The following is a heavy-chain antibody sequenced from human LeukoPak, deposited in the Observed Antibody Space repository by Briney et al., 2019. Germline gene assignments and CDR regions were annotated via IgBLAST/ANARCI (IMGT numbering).Heavy chain of an antibody. J-gene: IGHJ4*02. Sequence: SETLSLTCAVYGGSFSGYYWSWIRQPPGKGLEWIGEINHSGSTNYNPSLKSRVTISVDTSKNQFSLKLSSVTAADTAVYYCASVLYYDSSGSSLDYWGQGTLVTVSS. CDR2: INHSGST. CDR1: GGSFSGYY. CDR3: ASVLYYDSSGSSLDY. D-gene: IGHD3-22*01. V-gene: IGHV4-34*01.